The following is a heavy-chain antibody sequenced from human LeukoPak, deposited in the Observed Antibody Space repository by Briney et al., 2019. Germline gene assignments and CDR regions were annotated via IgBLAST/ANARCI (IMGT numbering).Heavy chain of an antibody. CDR2: IYTSGST. CDR1: GGSISGSY. J-gene: IGHJ4*02. CDR3: ARVERGYSYGYTY. V-gene: IGHV4-4*07. D-gene: IGHD5-18*01. Sequence: SETLSLTCTVSGGSISGSYWSWIRQPAGKGLEWIGRIYTSGSTNYNPSLKSRVTISVDTSKNQFSLKLSSVTAADTAVYYCARVERGYSYGYTYWGQGTLVTVSS.